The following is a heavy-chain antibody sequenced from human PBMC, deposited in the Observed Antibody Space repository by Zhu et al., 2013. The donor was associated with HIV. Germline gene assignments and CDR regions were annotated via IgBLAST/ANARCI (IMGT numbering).Heavy chain of an antibody. V-gene: IGHV1-3*01. CDR3: ARGGRVPRFCGGGGCLPQTYYYFDY. CDR2: INAGNNNT. CDR1: GYTFATYT. Sequence: QVQLVQSGAEVKKPGASVEVSCKASGYTFATYTMHWVRQAPGQRLEWMGWINAGNNNTRYSEKFQGRVTITRDTSASTVYMELTSLRSEDTAVYYCARGGRVPRFCGGGGCLPQTYYYFDYWGQGTLVTVSS. D-gene: IGHD2-15*01. J-gene: IGHJ4*02.